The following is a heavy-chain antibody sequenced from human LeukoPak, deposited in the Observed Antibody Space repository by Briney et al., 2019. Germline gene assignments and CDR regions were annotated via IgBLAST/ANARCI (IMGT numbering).Heavy chain of an antibody. J-gene: IGHJ3*02. CDR1: GDSINDYY. D-gene: IGHD3-22*01. CDR3: ARHAGFGSGYYHDAFDI. V-gene: IGHV4-59*08. Sequence: SDTLSLTCTVSGDSINDYYWSWIRQPPGTRLEWIGWIYYSGSTMYSPSLESRVTISLDTSRTQFSLDLNSVTAADTAVYYCARHAGFGSGYYHDAFDIWGQGSMVIVSS. CDR2: IYYSGST.